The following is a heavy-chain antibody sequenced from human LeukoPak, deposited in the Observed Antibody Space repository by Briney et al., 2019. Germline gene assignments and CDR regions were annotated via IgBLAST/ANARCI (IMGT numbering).Heavy chain of an antibody. D-gene: IGHD6-13*01. CDR1: GFTFSDYW. Sequence: GGSLRLSCAASGFTFSDYWMHWVRQVPGKGLVWASRINDDGRSTSEAVSVKGRFTISRDNAKNTLYLQMNSLRVEDTAIYYCARSAAGLDYWGQGTLVTVSS. V-gene: IGHV3-74*01. CDR3: ARSAAGLDY. CDR2: INDDGRST. J-gene: IGHJ4*02.